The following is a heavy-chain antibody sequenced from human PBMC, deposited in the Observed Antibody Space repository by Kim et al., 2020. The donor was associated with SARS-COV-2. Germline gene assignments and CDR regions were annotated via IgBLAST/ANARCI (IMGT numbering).Heavy chain of an antibody. CDR1: GFTFSSYA. Sequence: GGSLRLSCAASGFTFSSYAMSWVRQAPGKGLEWVSAISGSGGSTYYADSVKGRFTISRDNSKNTLYLQMNSLRAEDTAVYYCAKVGGIGNYDSSGYPVDYWGQGTLVTVSS. D-gene: IGHD3-22*01. J-gene: IGHJ4*02. CDR2: ISGSGGST. V-gene: IGHV3-23*01. CDR3: AKVGGIGNYDSSGYPVDY.